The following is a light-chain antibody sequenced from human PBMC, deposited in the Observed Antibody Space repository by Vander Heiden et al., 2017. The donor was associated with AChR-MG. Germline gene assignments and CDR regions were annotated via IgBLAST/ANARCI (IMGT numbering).Light chain of an antibody. CDR2: DVN. V-gene: IGLV2-14*01. CDR1: SSDIGGYNY. J-gene: IGLJ3*02. Sequence: QSALTQPASVSGSPGQSITISCTGTSSDIGGYNYVSWYQQHPGKATKLMIFDVNDRPAGVSNRFSGSKSGNTASLTISGRQEEDEADYYCSAYTITTTVVFGGGTKLTVL. CDR3: SAYTITTTVV.